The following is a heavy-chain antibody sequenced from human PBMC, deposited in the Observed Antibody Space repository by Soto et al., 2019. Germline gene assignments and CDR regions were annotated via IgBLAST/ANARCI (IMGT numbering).Heavy chain of an antibody. CDR1: GFTFSSYG. Sequence: GGSLRLSCAASGFTFSSYGMHWVRQAPGKGLEWVAVISYDGSNKYYADSVKGRFTISRDNSKNTLYLQMNSLRAEDTAVYYCAKDRGFDYWGQGTLVTVSS. CDR3: AKDRGFDY. J-gene: IGHJ4*02. CDR2: ISYDGSNK. V-gene: IGHV3-30*18. D-gene: IGHD2-15*01.